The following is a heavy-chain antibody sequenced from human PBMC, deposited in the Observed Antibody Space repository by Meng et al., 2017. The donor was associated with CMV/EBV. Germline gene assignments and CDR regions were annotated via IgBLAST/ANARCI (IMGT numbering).Heavy chain of an antibody. Sequence: GGSLRLSCVGSGFTFSTYEMNWVRQAPGKGLEWVSVIYSGGSSTYYADSVKGRFTISRDNSKNTLYLQMNSLRAEDTAVYYCAKGGDFGVVIPIIGTFDYWGQGTLVTVSS. CDR1: GFTFSTYE. CDR3: AKGGDFGVVIPIIGTFDY. D-gene: IGHD3-3*01. CDR2: IYSGGSST. J-gene: IGHJ4*02. V-gene: IGHV3-23*03.